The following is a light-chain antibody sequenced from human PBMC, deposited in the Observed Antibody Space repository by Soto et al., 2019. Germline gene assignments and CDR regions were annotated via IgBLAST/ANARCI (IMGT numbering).Light chain of an antibody. CDR2: AAF. V-gene: IGKV3-15*01. J-gene: IGKJ4*01. CDR3: QQHKDWPLT. CDR1: QSVSTS. Sequence: EIVMTQSPATLSVSPGETVTLSCRASQSVSTSVAWYQQKPGQAPGLLIYAAFTRATAVPARFSGSGSGTEFALTISGLQSEDFAVYHCQQHKDWPLTFGGGTKVEMK.